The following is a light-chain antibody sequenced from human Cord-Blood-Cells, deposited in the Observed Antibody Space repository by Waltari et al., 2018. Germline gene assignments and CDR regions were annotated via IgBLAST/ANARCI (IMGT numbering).Light chain of an antibody. CDR2: AAS. CDR1: QSISSW. Sequence: DIQMTQSPSTLSASVGDRVTITCRASQSISSWLAWYQQKPGKAPKLLIYAASSLESGVPSRFSGSVSGTEFTLTISSLQPDDFATYYCQQYNSYSQYTFGQGTKLEIK. J-gene: IGKJ2*01. V-gene: IGKV1-5*01. CDR3: QQYNSYSQYT.